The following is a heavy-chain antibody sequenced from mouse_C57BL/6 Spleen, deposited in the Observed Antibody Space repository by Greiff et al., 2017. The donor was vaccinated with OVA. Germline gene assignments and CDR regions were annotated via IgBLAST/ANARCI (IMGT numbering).Heavy chain of an antibody. D-gene: IGHD1-1*01. CDR3: ARSKGTTVVASDY. J-gene: IGHJ2*01. Sequence: QVQLKESGAELARPGASVKLSCKASGYTFTSYGISWVKQRTGQGLEWIGEIYPRSGNTYYNEKFKGKATLTADKSSSTAYMELRSLTSEDSAVYFCARSKGTTVVASDYWGQGTTLTVSS. CDR1: GYTFTSYG. V-gene: IGHV1-81*01. CDR2: IYPRSGNT.